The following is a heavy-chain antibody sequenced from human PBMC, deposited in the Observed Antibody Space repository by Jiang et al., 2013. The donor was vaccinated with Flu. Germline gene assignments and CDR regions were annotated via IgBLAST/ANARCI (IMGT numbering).Heavy chain of an antibody. CDR1: GGSISSSHYL. D-gene: IGHD4-17*01. Sequence: LLKPSEILSLTCTVSGGSISSSHYLWGWIRQPPGKGLEWIGTIYYSGRTYYNPSLKSRVTMSVDTSKNQFSLKLSSVTAADTAVYYCARLDYGDGYYYYGMDVWGQGTTVTVSS. CDR3: ARLDYGDGYYYYGMDV. V-gene: IGHV4-39*01. CDR2: IYYSGRT. J-gene: IGHJ6*02.